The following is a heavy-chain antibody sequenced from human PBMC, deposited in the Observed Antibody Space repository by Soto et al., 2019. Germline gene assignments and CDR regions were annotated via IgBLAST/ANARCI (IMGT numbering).Heavy chain of an antibody. D-gene: IGHD1-7*01. CDR2: ISSSSSYI. Sequence: PGGSLRLSCAASGFTFSSYSMNWVRQAPGKGLEWVSSISSSSSYIYYADSVKGRFTISRDNAKNSLYLQMNSLRAEDTAVYYCATVRKGLELPFSIVDYYGMDVWGQGTTVTVS. J-gene: IGHJ6*02. V-gene: IGHV3-21*01. CDR3: ATVRKGLELPFSIVDYYGMDV. CDR1: GFTFSSYS.